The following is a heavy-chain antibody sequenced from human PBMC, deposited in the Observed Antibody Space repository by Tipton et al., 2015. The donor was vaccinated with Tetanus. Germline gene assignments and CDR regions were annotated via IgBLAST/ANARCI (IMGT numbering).Heavy chain of an antibody. J-gene: IGHJ4*02. CDR3: ARRGGDFLTGYYDS. D-gene: IGHD3-9*01. CDR2: ISYSGNT. CDR1: GGSFSGYY. V-gene: IGHV4-34*01. Sequence: TLSLTCTIYGGSFSGYYWGWLRQDPGKGLEWIGRISYSGNTAYNPSLKSRVAISVDTSKNQFSLKLTSVTTADTAVYYCARRGGDFLTGYYDSWGQGTPVIVSS.